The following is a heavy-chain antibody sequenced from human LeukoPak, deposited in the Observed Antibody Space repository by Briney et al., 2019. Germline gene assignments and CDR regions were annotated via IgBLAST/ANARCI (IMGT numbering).Heavy chain of an antibody. D-gene: IGHD5-12*01. V-gene: IGHV4-59*01. CDR1: GGSISTYY. CDR2: IYHSGST. J-gene: IGHJ4*02. Sequence: SGTLSLTCTLSGGSISTYYWSWIRQPPGKRLEWIGYIYHSGSTNYNPSLKSRVTISVDTSKNQFSLKLSSVTAADTAVYYCARGGGYASPIGYWGQGALVTVSS. CDR3: ARGGGYASPIGY.